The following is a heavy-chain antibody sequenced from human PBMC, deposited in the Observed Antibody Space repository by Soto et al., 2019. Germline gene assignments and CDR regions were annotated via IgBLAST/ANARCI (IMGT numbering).Heavy chain of an antibody. V-gene: IGHV1-2*04. CDR3: VRDDFGLGLDY. J-gene: IGHJ4*02. D-gene: IGHD1-26*01. CDR2: INPNSGGT. CDR1: GYTFTGYY. Sequence: ASVKVSCKASGYTFTGYYMHWVRQAPGQGLEWMGWINPNSGGTNYAQKFQGWVTMTRDTSISTLFLQMNSLRAEDTAVYYCVRDDFGLGLDYWGLGTLVTVSS.